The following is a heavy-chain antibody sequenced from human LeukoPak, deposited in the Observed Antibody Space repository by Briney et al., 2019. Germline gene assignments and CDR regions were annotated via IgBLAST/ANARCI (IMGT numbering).Heavy chain of an antibody. CDR3: ARRSGIAVAGAFDY. V-gene: IGHV3-23*01. CDR2: ISGSGDST. Sequence: GGSLRLSCAASGFTFSNYAMRWVRQAPGKGLEWVSGISGSGDSTYYADSVKGRFTIPRDNPKNTLYLQMNSLRAEDTAVYYCARRSGIAVAGAFDYWGQGTLVTVSS. D-gene: IGHD6-19*01. CDR1: GFTFSNYA. J-gene: IGHJ4*02.